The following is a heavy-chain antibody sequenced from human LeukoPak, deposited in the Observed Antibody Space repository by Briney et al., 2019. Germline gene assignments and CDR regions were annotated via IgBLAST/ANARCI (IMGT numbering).Heavy chain of an antibody. CDR2: INPNSGGT. J-gene: IGHJ6*04. D-gene: IGHD6-13*01. CDR1: GYTFTGYY. Sequence: ASVKVSCKASGYTFTGYYMHWVRQAPGQGLEWVGWINPNSGGTNYAQKFQGWVTMTRDTSISTAYMELSRLRSDDTAVYYCAREARIAAADYYYYYGMDVWGKGTTVTVSS. CDR3: AREARIAAADYYYYYGMDV. V-gene: IGHV1-2*04.